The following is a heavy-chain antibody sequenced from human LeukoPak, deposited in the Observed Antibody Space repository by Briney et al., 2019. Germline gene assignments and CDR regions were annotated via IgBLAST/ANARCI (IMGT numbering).Heavy chain of an antibody. D-gene: IGHD2-2*01. CDR2: VYTTGST. J-gene: IGHJ2*01. CDR1: GGSISSDF. V-gene: IGHV4-4*07. CDR3: AGGRTALL. Sequence: PSETLSLTCTASGGSISSDFWSWIRQPAGKGLEWIGRVYTTGSTNYNPSLKGRVTMSVDTSKNQFSLKLNSVTAADTAVYYCAGGRTALLRGRGTLVTVSS.